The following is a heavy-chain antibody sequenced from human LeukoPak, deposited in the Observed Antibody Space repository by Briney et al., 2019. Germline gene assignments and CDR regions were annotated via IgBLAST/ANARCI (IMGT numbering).Heavy chain of an antibody. CDR2: IIVSGGST. V-gene: IGHV3-23*01. D-gene: IGHD2-2*01. Sequence: GGALRLSCAASGFTFISYAMSWVPQAPGKGREWVSAIIVSGGSTYYADSVKGRFTISRDNSKNTLYLQMNSQRADVTAVDYCANLGVPAASPNVVGYDWGQGTLVTASS. CDR3: ANLGVPAASPNVVGYD. J-gene: IGHJ4*02. CDR1: GFTFISYA.